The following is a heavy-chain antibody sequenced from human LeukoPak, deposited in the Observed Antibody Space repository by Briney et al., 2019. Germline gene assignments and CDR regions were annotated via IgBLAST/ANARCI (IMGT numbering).Heavy chain of an antibody. CDR1: GFTVSSNS. D-gene: IGHD4-17*01. CDR3: ARRAGEYSHPYDY. V-gene: IGHV3-53*01. CDR2: IYSGGNT. J-gene: IGHJ4*02. Sequence: GGSLRLSCTVSGFTVSSNSMSWVRQAPGKGLQWVSFIYSGGNTHYSDSVKGRFTISRDNSKNTLYLQMNSLRAEDTAVYYCARRAGEYSHPYDYWGQGTLVTVSS.